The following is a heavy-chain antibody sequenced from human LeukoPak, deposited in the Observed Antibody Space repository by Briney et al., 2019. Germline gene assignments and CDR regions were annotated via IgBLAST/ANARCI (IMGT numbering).Heavy chain of an antibody. CDR1: GFTFSNYA. D-gene: IGHD1-1*01. Sequence: GGSLRLSCAASGFTFSNYAMNWVRQAPGKGLEWVSGVSGSGGATCYADSVKGRFTISRDSSKNTLSLEMNSLRAEDTAVYYCAKAGGGHNLNFFGYWGQGALVTVSS. V-gene: IGHV3-23*01. J-gene: IGHJ4*01. CDR3: AKAGGGHNLNFFGY. CDR2: VSGSGGAT.